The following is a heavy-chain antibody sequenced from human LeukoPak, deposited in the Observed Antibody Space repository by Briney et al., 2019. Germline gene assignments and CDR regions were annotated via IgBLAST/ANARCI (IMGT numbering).Heavy chain of an antibody. D-gene: IGHD5-18*01. V-gene: IGHV4-34*01. J-gene: IGHJ4*02. CDR2: INHSGST. CDR3: ARGGRYSYGYDY. CDR1: GGSVSGYY. Sequence: SETLSLTCAVYGGSVSGYYWSWIRQTPGKGLEWIGEINHSGSTNYNPSLKSQVTISVDTSKNQFSLKLSSVTAADTAVYYCARGGRYSYGYDYWGQGTLVTVSS.